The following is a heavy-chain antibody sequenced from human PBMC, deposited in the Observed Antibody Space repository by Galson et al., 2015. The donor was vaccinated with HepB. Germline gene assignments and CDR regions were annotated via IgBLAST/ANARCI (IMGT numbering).Heavy chain of an antibody. CDR3: ARAYGRFRVKNQAAFDY. J-gene: IGHJ4*02. CDR1: GGTFSSYA. CDR2: IIPIFGTA. V-gene: IGHV1-69*13. D-gene: IGHD4-17*01. Sequence: SVKVSCKASGGTFSSYAISWVRQAPGQGLEWMGGIIPIFGTANYAQKFQGRVTITADESTSTAYMELSSLRSEDTAVYYCARAYGRFRVKNQAAFDYWGQGTLVTVSS.